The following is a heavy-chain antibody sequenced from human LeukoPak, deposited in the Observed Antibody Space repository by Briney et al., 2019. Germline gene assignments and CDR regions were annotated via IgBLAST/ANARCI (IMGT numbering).Heavy chain of an antibody. CDR1: GFTFSNSW. CDR3: ARDRAYGTFDY. J-gene: IGHJ4*02. CDR2: SNADGSEE. D-gene: IGHD4-17*01. Sequence: GGSLRLSCVDSGFTFSNSWMSWVREAPGRGLEWVATSNADGSEEFYVESVKGRFTISRNNARNSLFLHMDSLRAEDTAVYYCARDRAYGTFDYWGQGTLVTVSS. V-gene: IGHV3-7*01.